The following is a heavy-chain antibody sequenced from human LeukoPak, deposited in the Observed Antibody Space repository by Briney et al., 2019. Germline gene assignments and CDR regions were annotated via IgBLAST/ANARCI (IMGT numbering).Heavy chain of an antibody. V-gene: IGHV1-46*01. CDR3: ARFLPDCSSTSCYPVYYYDSSGVDAFGI. J-gene: IGHJ3*02. CDR1: GYTFTSYY. D-gene: IGHD2-2*01. Sequence: ASVKVSCKASGYTFTSYYMHWVRQAPGQGLEWMGIINPSGGSTSYAQKFQGRVTMTRDTSTSTVYMELSSLRSEDTAVYYCARFLPDCSSTSCYPVYYYDSSGVDAFGIWGQGTMVTVSS. CDR2: INPSGGST.